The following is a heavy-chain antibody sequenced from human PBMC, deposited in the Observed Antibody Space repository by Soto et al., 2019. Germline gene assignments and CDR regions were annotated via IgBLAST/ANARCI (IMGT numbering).Heavy chain of an antibody. J-gene: IGHJ6*02. CDR3: ARGTYYYDSSGDYWDYYYGMDV. CDR1: GYTFTSYA. Sequence: QVQLVQSGAEEKKPGASVKVSCKASGYTFTSYAMHWVRQAPGQRLEWMGWINAGNGNTKYSQKFQGRVTITRDTSASTAYMELSSLRSEDTAVYYCARGTYYYDSSGDYWDYYYGMDVWGQGTTVTVSS. CDR2: INAGNGNT. D-gene: IGHD3-22*01. V-gene: IGHV1-3*05.